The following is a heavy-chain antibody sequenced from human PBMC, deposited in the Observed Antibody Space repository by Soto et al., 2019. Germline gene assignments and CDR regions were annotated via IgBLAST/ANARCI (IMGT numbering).Heavy chain of an antibody. D-gene: IGHD4-17*01. V-gene: IGHV1-8*01. Sequence: QVQLVQSGAEVKKPGASVKVSCKASGYTFTSYDINWVRQATGQGLEWMGWMNPNSGNTGYAQKFQGRVTMTRDTSISTAYMELSSLSSEDTAVYYCESNGDYTPYYYYYYMDVSGKRTTVTVSS. CDR3: ESNGDYTPYYYYYYMDV. CDR1: GYTFTSYD. CDR2: MNPNSGNT. J-gene: IGHJ6*03.